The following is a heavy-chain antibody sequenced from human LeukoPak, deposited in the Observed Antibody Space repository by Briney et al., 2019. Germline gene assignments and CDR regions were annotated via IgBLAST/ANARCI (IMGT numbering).Heavy chain of an antibody. V-gene: IGHV3-23*01. CDR3: AKAFRKMDAFDI. CDR1: GFTFSSYA. J-gene: IGHJ3*02. Sequence: GGSLRLSCAASGFTFSSYAMSWVRQAPGKGLEWVSAISGCGGSTYYADSVKGRFTISRDNSKNTLYLQMNSLRAEDTAVYYCAKAFRKMDAFDIWGQGTMVTVSS. CDR2: ISGCGGST.